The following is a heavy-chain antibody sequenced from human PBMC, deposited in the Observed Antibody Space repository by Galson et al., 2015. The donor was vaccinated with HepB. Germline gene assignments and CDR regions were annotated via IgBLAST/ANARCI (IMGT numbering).Heavy chain of an antibody. CDR3: AKDLREGYSYGYGFDD. D-gene: IGHD5-18*01. V-gene: IGHV3-23*01. CDR2: ISGSGNSI. Sequence: SLRLSCAAFGFTFSRYAITWVRQAPGKGLEWVSVISGSGNSIYYADSVKGRFTISRDNSKNTVYLQMSILRADDTALYYCAKDLREGYSYGYGFDDWGQGTLVTVSS. CDR1: GFTFSRYA. J-gene: IGHJ4*02.